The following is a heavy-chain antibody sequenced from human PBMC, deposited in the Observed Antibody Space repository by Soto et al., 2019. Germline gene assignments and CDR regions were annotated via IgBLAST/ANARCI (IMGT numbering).Heavy chain of an antibody. CDR3: ARGSWYGYYYYMDG. D-gene: IGHD6-13*01. J-gene: IGHJ6*03. V-gene: IGHV4-4*02. CDR1: SGSISSSNW. CDR2: IYHSGST. Sequence: SETLSLTCAVSSGSISSSNWWWWVRQPPGKGMEWIGEIYHSGSTNYNPYLRSRVTISVDKSKNQFSLKLSSVTASDMSVYFCARGSWYGYYYYMDGWGKGTTVTVSS.